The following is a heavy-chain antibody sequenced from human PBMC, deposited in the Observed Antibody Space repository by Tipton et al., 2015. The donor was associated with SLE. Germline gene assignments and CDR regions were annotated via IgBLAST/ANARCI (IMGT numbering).Heavy chain of an antibody. D-gene: IGHD6-19*01. J-gene: IGHJ4*02. CDR2: ISHSGGS. Sequence: LRLSCVVSGNTIISAYYWGWIRQTPGKGLTWIGSISHSGGSYYNPSLMSRVSISVDPSKNQFSLNLSSVTAADTAIYYCARNSGWYMGFDFWGQGKLVTVSS. CDR1: GNTIISAYY. CDR3: ARNSGWYMGFDF. V-gene: IGHV4-38-2*01.